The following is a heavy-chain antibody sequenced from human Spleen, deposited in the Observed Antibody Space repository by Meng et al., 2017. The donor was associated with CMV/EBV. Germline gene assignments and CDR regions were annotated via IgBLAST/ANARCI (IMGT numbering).Heavy chain of an antibody. CDR1: GYSFTTYW. CDR3: ARRKWGSNLFDY. Sequence: KVSCKGSGYSFTTYWIGWVRQMPGKGLECMGIISPSDSDTRYSPSFQGQVTISAARSITTAYLQWSSLKASDTGIYYCARRKWGSNLFDYWGQGTLVTVSS. D-gene: IGHD4/OR15-4a*01. V-gene: IGHV5-51*01. J-gene: IGHJ4*02. CDR2: ISPSDSDT.